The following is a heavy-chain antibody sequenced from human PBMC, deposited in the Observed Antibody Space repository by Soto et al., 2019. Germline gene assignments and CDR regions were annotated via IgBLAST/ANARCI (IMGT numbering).Heavy chain of an antibody. CDR2: IYYSGST. Sequence: SETLSLTCTVSGGSISSGDYYWSWIRQPPGKGLEWIGYIYYSGSTYYNPSLKSRVTISVDTSKNQFSLKLSSVTAADTAVYYCARAPTGRMEWLFGNYYYYYGMDVWGQGTTVTVSS. CDR1: GGSISSGDYY. D-gene: IGHD3-3*01. CDR3: ARAPTGRMEWLFGNYYYYYGMDV. V-gene: IGHV4-30-4*01. J-gene: IGHJ6*02.